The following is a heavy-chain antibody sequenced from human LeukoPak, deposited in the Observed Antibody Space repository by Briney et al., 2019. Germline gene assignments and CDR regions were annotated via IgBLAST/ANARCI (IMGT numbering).Heavy chain of an antibody. Sequence: SETLSLTCSVSGGSISSYYWSWIRQPPGKGLEWIGNIYYSGSTNYNPSLKSRVTISLDTSKSQFPLQLSSVTAADTAVYYCARGGSYYGYWGQGTLVTVSS. CDR1: GGSISSYY. CDR3: ARGGSYYGY. CDR2: IYYSGST. J-gene: IGHJ4*02. D-gene: IGHD1-26*01. V-gene: IGHV4-59*08.